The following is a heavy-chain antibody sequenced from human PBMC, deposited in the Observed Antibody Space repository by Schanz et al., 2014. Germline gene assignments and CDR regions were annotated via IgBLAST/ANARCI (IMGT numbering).Heavy chain of an antibody. J-gene: IGHJ6*02. CDR3: VRDAGWAFGDYHGMDV. D-gene: IGHD3-10*01. CDR2: ISVYHGHT. CDR1: GYTFTTYY. V-gene: IGHV1-18*04. Sequence: QVQLVQSGPEVKKPGASVKVSCKASGYTFTTYYIHWVRQAPGQGLEWMGWISVYHGHTNYAEKVHGRVTMTTDTSTSTAYMELRSLISDDTAVYYCVRDAGWAFGDYHGMDVWGQGTSVTVSS.